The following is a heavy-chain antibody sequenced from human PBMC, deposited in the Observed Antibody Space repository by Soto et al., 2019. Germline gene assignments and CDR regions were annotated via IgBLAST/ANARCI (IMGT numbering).Heavy chain of an antibody. D-gene: IGHD3-3*01. CDR1: GFTFSSYS. CDR2: ISSSSSYI. CDR3: ARVGIFGVVITANWFDP. J-gene: IGHJ5*02. Sequence: EVQLVESGGGLVKPGGSRRLSCAASGFTFSSYSMNWVRQAPGKGLEWVSSISSSSSYIYYADSVKGRFTISRDNAKNSLYLQMNSLRAEDTAVYYCARVGIFGVVITANWFDPWGQGTLVTVSS. V-gene: IGHV3-21*01.